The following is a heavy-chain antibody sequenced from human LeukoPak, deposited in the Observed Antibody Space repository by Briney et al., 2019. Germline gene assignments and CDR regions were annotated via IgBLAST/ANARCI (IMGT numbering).Heavy chain of an antibody. CDR2: IYYSGST. Sequence: SETLSLTCTVSGGSISSYYWSWIRQPPGKGLEWIGYIYYSGSTNYNPSLKSRVTISVDTSKNQFSLKLSSVTAADTAVYYCARAIPSARIDIWGQGTMVTVSS. J-gene: IGHJ3*02. V-gene: IGHV4-59*01. CDR3: ARAIPSARIDI. CDR1: GGSISSYY.